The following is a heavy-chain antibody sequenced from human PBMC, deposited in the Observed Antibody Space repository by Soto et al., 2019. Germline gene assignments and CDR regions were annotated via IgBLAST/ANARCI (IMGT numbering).Heavy chain of an antibody. CDR3: AKDTSYDFWSGYRAHYFDY. V-gene: IGHV3-9*01. Sequence: GGSLRLSCAASGFTFDAYAMHWVRQAPGKGLEWVSGISWNSGSIGYADSVKGRFTISRDNAKNSLYLQMNSLRAEDTALYYCAKDTSYDFWSGYRAHYFDYWGQGTLVTVSS. J-gene: IGHJ4*02. CDR2: ISWNSGSI. D-gene: IGHD3-3*01. CDR1: GFTFDAYA.